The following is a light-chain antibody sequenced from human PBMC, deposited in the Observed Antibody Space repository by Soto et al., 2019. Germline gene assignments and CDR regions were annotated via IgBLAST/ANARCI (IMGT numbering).Light chain of an antibody. CDR3: QQSNKWGPVT. CDR1: QTISND. Sequence: EVVMTQSPATVSVSPGEGVTLSFRASQTISNDLAWYQQKPGQAPRLLIYGASTRATGVPARFSGGGSETEVTLNISSLQSEYFALYYCQQSNKWGPVTLGGGTNVEI. J-gene: IGKJ4*02. V-gene: IGKV3-15*01. CDR2: GAS.